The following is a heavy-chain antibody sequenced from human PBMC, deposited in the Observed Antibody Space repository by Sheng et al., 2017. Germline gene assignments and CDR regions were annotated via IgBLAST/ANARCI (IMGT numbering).Heavy chain of an antibody. CDR3: ARFRGKCGGDCYPTDV. CDR2: IIPIFDAA. Sequence: QVQVVQSGTEVKKPGSSVTVSCKASGGTFSNYAVSWVRQAPGQGLEWMGNIIPIFDAAKYSQRFQDRVTITADVSTSTVYMELTSLTSEDTAIYYCARFRGKCGGDCYPTDVWGQGTTVTVSS. CDR1: GGTFSNYA. J-gene: IGHJ6*02. D-gene: IGHD2-21*02. V-gene: IGHV1-69*18.